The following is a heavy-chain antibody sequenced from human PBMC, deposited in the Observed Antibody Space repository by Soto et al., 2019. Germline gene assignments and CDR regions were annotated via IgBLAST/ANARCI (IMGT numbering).Heavy chain of an antibody. CDR3: ARQHLSGDYYYYGMDV. Sequence: GSGPTLVNPTQTLTLTCTFSGFSLSTSGVGVGWIRQPPGKALEWLALIYWNDDKRYSPSLKSRLTITKDTSKNQVVLTMTNMDPVDTATYYCARQHLSGDYYYYGMDVWGQGTTVTVSS. J-gene: IGHJ6*02. CDR1: GFSLSTSGVG. V-gene: IGHV2-5*01. CDR2: IYWNDDK. D-gene: IGHD4-17*01.